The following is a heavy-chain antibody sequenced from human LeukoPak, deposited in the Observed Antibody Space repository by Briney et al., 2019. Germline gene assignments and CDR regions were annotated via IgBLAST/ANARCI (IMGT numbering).Heavy chain of an antibody. CDR3: ARGGPGYKDLDV. D-gene: IGHD2-15*01. Sequence: GGSLSLSCATSGFTFSNYWMSWVRPAPGKGLEWVANIKDDGNEKYYADSVKGRFIISRDNARSSLHLQMSSLRVEDTAVYYCARGGPGYKDLDVWGQGTLVTVSS. V-gene: IGHV3-7*04. J-gene: IGHJ4*02. CDR1: GFTFSNYW. CDR2: IKDDGNEK.